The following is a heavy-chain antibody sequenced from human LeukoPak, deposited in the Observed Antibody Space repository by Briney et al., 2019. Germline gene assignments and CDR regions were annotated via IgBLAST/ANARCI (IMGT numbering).Heavy chain of an antibody. CDR2: ISDNGKAK. CDR1: GFTFSNAW. V-gene: IGHV3-11*04. J-gene: IGHJ4*02. CDR3: ARARIAAPLLDY. D-gene: IGHD6-13*01. Sequence: PGGSLRLSCAASGFTFSNAWMSWVRQTPGKGLEWVSFISDNGKAKSYVDSVRGRFIISRDNAKTSLFLQMSSLRVEDTAVYYCARARIAAPLLDYWGPGTLVTVSS.